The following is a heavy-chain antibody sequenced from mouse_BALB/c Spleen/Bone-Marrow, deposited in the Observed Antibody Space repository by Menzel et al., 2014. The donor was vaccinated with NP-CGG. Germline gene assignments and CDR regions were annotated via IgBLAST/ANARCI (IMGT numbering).Heavy chain of an antibody. CDR2: INPYNGDT. D-gene: IGHD2-4*01. J-gene: IGHJ2*01. CDR1: GYSFTGYF. CDR3: GRGDDYDGDFDR. Sequence: VQLKDSGPELVKPGASVEISCKASGYSFTGYFMNWVKQSHGKSLEWIGRINPYNGDTFYNQKFKGKATLTVDKSSSTAHMELLSLTSEDSAVYYCGRGDDYDGDFDRWGQGTTLTVSS. V-gene: IGHV1-37*01.